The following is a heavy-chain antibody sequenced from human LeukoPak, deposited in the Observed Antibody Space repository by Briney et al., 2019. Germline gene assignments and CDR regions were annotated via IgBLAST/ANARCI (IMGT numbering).Heavy chain of an antibody. CDR2: IYYSGST. J-gene: IGHJ4*02. CDR1: GGSISSSSYY. D-gene: IGHD5-12*01. Sequence: SETLSLTCTVSGGSISSSSYYWGWIRQPPGKGLEWIGSIYYSGSTYYNPSLKSRVTISVDMSKNQFSLKLSSVTAADTAVYYCASGDSGYSGYDRTYYFDYWGQGTLVTVSS. CDR3: ASGDSGYSGYDRTYYFDY. V-gene: IGHV4-39*01.